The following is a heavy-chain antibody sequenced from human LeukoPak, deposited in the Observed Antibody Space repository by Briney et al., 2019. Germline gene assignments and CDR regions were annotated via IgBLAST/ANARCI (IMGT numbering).Heavy chain of an antibody. Sequence: PGGSLRLSCAASGFTVSRNYMSWVRQAREKGLEWVSVIYSGGNTDYADSVKGRFTISRDNSKNTLYLQMNSLRAEDTAVYYCASGGVFSSSWNDNWGQGTLVTVSS. V-gene: IGHV3-53*01. D-gene: IGHD6-13*01. CDR2: IYSGGNT. J-gene: IGHJ4*02. CDR1: GFTVSRNY. CDR3: ASGGVFSSSWNDN.